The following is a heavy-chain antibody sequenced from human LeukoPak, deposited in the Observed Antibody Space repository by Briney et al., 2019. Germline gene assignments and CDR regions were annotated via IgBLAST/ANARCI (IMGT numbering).Heavy chain of an antibody. CDR3: ARLRSDYYYGMDV. Sequence: SETLSLTCTVFGGSISSYYWSWIRQPPGKGLEWIGYIYYSGSTNYNPSLKSRVTISVDTSKNQFSLKLSSVTAADTAVYYCARLRSDYYYGMDVWGQGTTVTVSS. D-gene: IGHD2-15*01. CDR2: IYYSGST. CDR1: GGSISSYY. V-gene: IGHV4-59*08. J-gene: IGHJ6*02.